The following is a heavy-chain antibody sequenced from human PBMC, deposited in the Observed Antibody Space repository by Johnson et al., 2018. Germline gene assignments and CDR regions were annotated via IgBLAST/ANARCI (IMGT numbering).Heavy chain of an antibody. V-gene: IGHV3-66*02. D-gene: IGHD1-26*01. CDR1: GFTVSNNY. J-gene: IGHJ3*02. CDR2: IYSGGST. CDR3: AREKSVGGATGVEALDI. Sequence: VQLVESGGGVVQPGGSLRLSCAPSGFTVSNNYMSWVRQAPGKGLEWVSVIYSGGSTYYADSVKGRFTISRDNSKNTLYLQMNSLRAEDTAVYYCAREKSVGGATGVEALDIWGQGTMVTVSS.